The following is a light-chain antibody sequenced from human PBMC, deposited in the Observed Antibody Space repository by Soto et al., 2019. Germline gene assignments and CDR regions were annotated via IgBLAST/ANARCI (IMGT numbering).Light chain of an antibody. CDR2: GAS. Sequence: MTQSPATLSVSPGERATLSCRASQSVSSNLAWYQQKPGQAPRLLIYGASTRATGIPARFSGSGSGTEFTLTISSLQSEDFAVYYCQPYNNWPRTFGQGTKVEIK. CDR1: QSVSSN. CDR3: QPYNNWPRT. V-gene: IGKV3-15*01. J-gene: IGKJ1*01.